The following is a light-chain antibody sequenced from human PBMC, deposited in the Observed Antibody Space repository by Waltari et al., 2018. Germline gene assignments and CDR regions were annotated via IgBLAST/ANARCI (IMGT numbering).Light chain of an antibody. CDR1: SSDVGGYDY. J-gene: IGLJ3*02. V-gene: IGLV2-11*01. Sequence: QSALTQPRSVSGSPGQSITISCTGPSSDVGGYDYVSCYQQHPAKAPTLIIYDVNKRPSGVPDRFSGSKSGNTASLTISGLQAEDEADYYCCSYAGSYTWVFGGGTKVTVV. CDR2: DVN. CDR3: CSYAGSYTWV.